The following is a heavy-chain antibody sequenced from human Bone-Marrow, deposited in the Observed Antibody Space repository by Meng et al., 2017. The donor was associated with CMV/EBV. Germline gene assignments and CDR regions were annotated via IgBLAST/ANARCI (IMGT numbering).Heavy chain of an antibody. Sequence: SETLSLTCTVSGGSISSYYWSWIRQPPGKGLEWIGYIYYSGSTNYNPSLKSRVTISVDTSKNQFPLKLSSVTAADTAVYYCARLEMATILASGNWFDPWGQGTLVTVSS. D-gene: IGHD5-24*01. CDR3: ARLEMATILASGNWFDP. CDR2: IYYSGST. V-gene: IGHV4-59*01. CDR1: GGSISSYY. J-gene: IGHJ5*02.